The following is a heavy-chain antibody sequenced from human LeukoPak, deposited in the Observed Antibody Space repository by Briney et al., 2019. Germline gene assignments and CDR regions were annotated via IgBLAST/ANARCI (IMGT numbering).Heavy chain of an antibody. CDR3: AREICTQYRSGWYWYFDL. CDR2: ISYDGSNK. D-gene: IGHD6-19*01. CDR1: GFTFSSYA. J-gene: IGHJ2*01. Sequence: GGSLTLSCAASGFTFSSYATRGVRQAPDKGLEWVAVISYDGSNKYYADSVKGRFNISRDNAKNSLYLQMNSLRAEDTAVYYCAREICTQYRSGWYWYFDLWGRGTLVTVSS. V-gene: IGHV3-30-3*01.